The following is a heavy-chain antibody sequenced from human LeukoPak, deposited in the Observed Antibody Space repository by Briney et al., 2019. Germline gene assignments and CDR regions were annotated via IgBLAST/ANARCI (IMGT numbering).Heavy chain of an antibody. V-gene: IGHV3-23*01. Sequence: GGSLRLSCAASGFTFSSYAMSWVRQAPGKGLEWVADISDSSGSTYYADSVKGRFTISRDNAKNSLYLQMNSLRAEDTAVYYCARASPLLWFGELPLFDYWGQGTLVT. J-gene: IGHJ4*02. D-gene: IGHD3-10*01. CDR3: ARASPLLWFGELPLFDY. CDR2: ISDSSGST. CDR1: GFTFSSYA.